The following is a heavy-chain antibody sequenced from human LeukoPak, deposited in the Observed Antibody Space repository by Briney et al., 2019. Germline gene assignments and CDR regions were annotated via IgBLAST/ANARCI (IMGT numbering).Heavy chain of an antibody. CDR1: GYTFTSYD. V-gene: IGHV1-8*01. CDR3: ARGSGDSSGYYQKDY. CDR2: MNPNSGNT. Sequence: ASVKVSCKASGYTFTSYDINWVRQATGQGLEWMGWMNPNSGNTGYAQKFQGRVTMTRNTSISTAYMELSSLRSEDTAVFYCARGSGDSSGYYQKDYWGQGTLVTVSS. J-gene: IGHJ4*02. D-gene: IGHD3-22*01.